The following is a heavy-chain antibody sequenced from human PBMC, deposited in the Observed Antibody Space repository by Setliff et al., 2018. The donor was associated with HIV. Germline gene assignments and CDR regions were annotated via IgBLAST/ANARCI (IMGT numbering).Heavy chain of an antibody. CDR2: VYYTGST. Sequence: SETLSLTCSVSGGSISSTSYYWGWIRQPPGKGLDWIGNVYYTGSTYYNPPLKSRVTISIDTSKNQFSLKLSSVTAADTAVYYCARLPLRSGSPIDYWGQGTLVTVSS. V-gene: IGHV4-39*07. CDR1: GGSISSTSYY. D-gene: IGHD1-26*01. J-gene: IGHJ4*02. CDR3: ARLPLRSGSPIDY.